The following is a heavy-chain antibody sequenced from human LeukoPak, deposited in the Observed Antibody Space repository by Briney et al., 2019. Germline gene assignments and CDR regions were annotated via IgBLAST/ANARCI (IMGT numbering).Heavy chain of an antibody. D-gene: IGHD3-10*01. V-gene: IGHV3-30*03. Sequence: GGSLRLSCAASEFSVGSNYMTWVRQAPGKGLEWVAVISYDGSNKYYADSVKGRFTISRDNSKNTLYLQMNSLRAEDTAVYYCARDLGRITMVRGVGSGGLDYWGQGTLVTVSS. CDR2: ISYDGSNK. CDR1: EFSVGSNY. CDR3: ARDLGRITMVRGVGSGGLDY. J-gene: IGHJ4*02.